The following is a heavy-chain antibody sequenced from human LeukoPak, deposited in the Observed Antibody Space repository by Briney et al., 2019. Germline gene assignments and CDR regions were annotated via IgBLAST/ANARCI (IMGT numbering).Heavy chain of an antibody. J-gene: IGHJ3*02. Sequence: SETLSLTCTVSGDYIRSYYWSWIRQSAGKRLEWIGRMYSSGTTDYNPSLQSRVTMSIDTSKNQFSLKLNSVTAADTAVYYCARDPYYDILTGYLIRGAFDTWGLGTLVTVSS. V-gene: IGHV4-4*07. CDR2: MYSSGTT. CDR3: ARDPYYDILTGYLIRGAFDT. CDR1: GDYIRSYY. D-gene: IGHD3-9*01.